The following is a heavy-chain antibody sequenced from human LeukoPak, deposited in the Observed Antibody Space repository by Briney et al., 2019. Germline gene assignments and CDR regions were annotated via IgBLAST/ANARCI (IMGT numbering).Heavy chain of an antibody. CDR1: GFTFSDYY. CDR2: ISGSGAST. CDR3: AKDLSGTLTY. J-gene: IGHJ4*02. Sequence: GGSLRLSCAASGFTFSDYYMSWVRQAPGKGLEWVSAISGSGASTYYADSVKGRFTISRDNSKNTLYLQMNSLRAEDTAVYYCAKDLSGTLTYWGQGTLVTVSS. D-gene: IGHD1-26*01. V-gene: IGHV3-23*01.